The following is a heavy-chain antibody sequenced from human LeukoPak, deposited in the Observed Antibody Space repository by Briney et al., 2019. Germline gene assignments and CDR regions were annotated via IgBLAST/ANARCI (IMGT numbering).Heavy chain of an antibody. CDR1: GYTFTSYD. CDR2: MNPNSGNT. J-gene: IGHJ6*03. Sequence: ASVKVSCKASGYTFTSYDINWVRQATGQGLEWMGWMNPNSGNTGYAQKFQGRVTMTRNTSISTAYMELSSLRSEDTAVYYCARGDSSGPDYYYYMDVWGKGTTVTISS. V-gene: IGHV1-8*01. CDR3: ARGDSSGPDYYYYMDV. D-gene: IGHD6-19*01.